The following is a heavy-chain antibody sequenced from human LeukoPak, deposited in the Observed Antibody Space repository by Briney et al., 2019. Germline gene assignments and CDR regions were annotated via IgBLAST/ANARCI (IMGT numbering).Heavy chain of an antibody. CDR2: ISGSGGST. J-gene: IGHJ4*02. V-gene: IGHV3-23*01. Sequence: GGSLRLSCAASGFTFSSYAMSWVRQAPGKGLEWVSAISGSGGSTYYADSVRGRFTISRDNSKNTLYLQMNSLRAEDTAVYYCAKDPYYYDSSGYHAPFVYWGQGTLVTVSS. D-gene: IGHD3-22*01. CDR1: GFTFSSYA. CDR3: AKDPYYYDSSGYHAPFVY.